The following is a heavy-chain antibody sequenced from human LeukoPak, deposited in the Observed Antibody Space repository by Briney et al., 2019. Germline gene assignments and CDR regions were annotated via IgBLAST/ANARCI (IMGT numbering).Heavy chain of an antibody. CDR3: ARGRGQDYYYYMDV. V-gene: IGHV1-18*01. D-gene: IGHD3-10*01. CDR2: ISAYNGNT. Sequence: GWISAYNGNTSYAQKPQGRVTMTTDTSTSAAYMELRSLRSDDTAVYYCARGRGQDYYYYMDVWGKGTTVTVSS. J-gene: IGHJ6*03.